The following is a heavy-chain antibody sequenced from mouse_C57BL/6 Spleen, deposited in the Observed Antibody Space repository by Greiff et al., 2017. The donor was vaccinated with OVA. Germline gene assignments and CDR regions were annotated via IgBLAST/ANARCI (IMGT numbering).Heavy chain of an antibody. J-gene: IGHJ1*03. Sequence: EVKLVESGGGLVQPGGSLKLSCAASGFTFSDYYMYWVRQTPEKRLEWVAYISNGGGSTYYPDTVKGRFTISRDHAKNTLYLQMSRLKSEDTAMYYCARPIYYDYEGYFDVWGTGTTVTVSS. D-gene: IGHD2-4*01. V-gene: IGHV5-12*01. CDR3: ARPIYYDYEGYFDV. CDR2: ISNGGGST. CDR1: GFTFSDYY.